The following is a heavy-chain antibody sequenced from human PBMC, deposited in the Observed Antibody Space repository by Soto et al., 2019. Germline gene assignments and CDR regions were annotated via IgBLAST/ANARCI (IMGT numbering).Heavy chain of an antibody. D-gene: IGHD3-22*01. CDR2: IIPSGGST. Sequence: ASVKVSCKASGYTFTSYYMHWVRQAPGQGLEWMGIIIPSGGSTSYAQKFQGRVTMTSDTSTSTVFMELSSLRFEDTAVYYCARDRASYYYDSSGYYLFDYWGQGTLVTVSS. CDR1: GYTFTSYY. CDR3: ARDRASYYYDSSGYYLFDY. V-gene: IGHV1-46*03. J-gene: IGHJ4*02.